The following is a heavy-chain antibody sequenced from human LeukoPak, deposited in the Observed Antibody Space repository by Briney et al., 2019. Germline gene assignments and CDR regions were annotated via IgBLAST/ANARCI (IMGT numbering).Heavy chain of an antibody. J-gene: IGHJ4*02. V-gene: IGHV5-51*01. Sequence: GESLKISSKAFGYSFTSYWIGWVRQMPGKGLEGMGIIYPGYSDTRYSPSFQGQVTISADKSISPDYLQWSSLKASDTAMYYCARLTGIVGAEDPFDYWGQGTLVTVSS. CDR1: GYSFTSYW. CDR2: IYPGYSDT. CDR3: ARLTGIVGAEDPFDY. D-gene: IGHD1-26*01.